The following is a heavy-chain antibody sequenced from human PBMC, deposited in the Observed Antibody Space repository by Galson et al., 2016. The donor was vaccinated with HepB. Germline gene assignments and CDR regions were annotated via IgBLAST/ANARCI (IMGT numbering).Heavy chain of an antibody. CDR2: ISGSASYL. J-gene: IGHJ2*01. CDR3: ARVPSSSWFSPWYFDL. CDR1: GFTFRSYS. Sequence: SLRLSCAASGFTFRSYSMNWVRQAPGRGLEWVSSISGSASYLYYADSVKGRFTISRDNSKNTLYLQMNSLRLEDAAVYYCARVPSSSWFSPWYFDLWGRGTLVTVSS. V-gene: IGHV3-21*01. D-gene: IGHD6-13*01.